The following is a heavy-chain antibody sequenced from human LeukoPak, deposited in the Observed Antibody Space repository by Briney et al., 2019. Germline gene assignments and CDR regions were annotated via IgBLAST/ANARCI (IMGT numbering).Heavy chain of an antibody. CDR1: GGSTSSGGYY. J-gene: IGHJ4*02. D-gene: IGHD3-10*01. Sequence: SQTLSLTCTVSGGSTSSGGYYWSWIRQHPGKGLEWIGYIYYSGSTYYNPSLKSRVTISVDTSKNQFSLKLSSVTAADTAVYYCARSHKRNLPGIDYWGQGTLVTVSS. CDR3: ARSHKRNLPGIDY. CDR2: IYYSGST. V-gene: IGHV4-31*03.